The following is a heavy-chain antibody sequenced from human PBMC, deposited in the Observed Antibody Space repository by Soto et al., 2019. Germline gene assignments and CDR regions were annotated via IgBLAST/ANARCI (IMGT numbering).Heavy chain of an antibody. D-gene: IGHD2-2*01. CDR2: ISGRGTTT. Sequence: GGSLRLSCEASGFSFGSYSMNWVRQAPGKGLEWVSFISGRGTTTYYADSVRGRFTVSRDNAKNSLSLEVNSLRDEDTAVYYCARLGYCSSATCKYYFYYYGMDVWGQRTTVTVS. J-gene: IGHJ6*02. CDR3: ARLGYCSSATCKYYFYYYGMDV. CDR1: GFSFGSYS. V-gene: IGHV3-48*02.